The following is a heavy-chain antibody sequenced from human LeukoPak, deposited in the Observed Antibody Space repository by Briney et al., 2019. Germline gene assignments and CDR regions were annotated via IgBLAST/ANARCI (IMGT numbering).Heavy chain of an antibody. J-gene: IGHJ4*02. CDR2: IYYSGST. CDR3: ARDRGDYSCDY. CDR1: GGSISSYY. D-gene: IGHD2-15*01. Sequence: PSETLSLTCTVSGGSISSYYWSWIRQPPGKGLEWIGYIYYSGSTNYNPSLKSRVTISVGTSKNQFSLKLSSVTAADTAVYYCARDRGDYSCDYWGQGTLVTVSS. V-gene: IGHV4-59*12.